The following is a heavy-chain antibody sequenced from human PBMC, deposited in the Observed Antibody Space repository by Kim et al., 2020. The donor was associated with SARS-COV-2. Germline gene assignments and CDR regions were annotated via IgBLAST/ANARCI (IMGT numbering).Heavy chain of an antibody. CDR2: VNCNAGNSK. CDR1: GFMFSDYA. V-gene: IGHV3-9*01. CDR3: TKLGVDLEVTVDNDY. J-gene: IGHJ4*02. D-gene: IGHD3-3*01. Sequence: GGSLRLSCEASGFMFSDYAMHWVRQPPGKGLEWVSSVNCNAGNSKCYADSVKGRFIISRDNSKNSLYLQMNSLRVEDTALYYCTKLGVDLEVTVDNDYWGQGTLVTV.